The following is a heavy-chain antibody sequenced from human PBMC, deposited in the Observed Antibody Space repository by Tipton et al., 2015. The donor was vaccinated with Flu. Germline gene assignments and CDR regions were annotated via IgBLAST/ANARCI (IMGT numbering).Heavy chain of an antibody. Sequence: QLVQSGGGVVQPGRSLRLTCAASGLPFSSYGMHWVRQAPDKGLEWVAVISHEGSYKDYSGSVKGRFTISRDNSKNTLYLQMDSLRAEDTAVYYCAGDFTIAADNCFDPWGQGSLVSVSS. CDR2: ISHEGSYK. J-gene: IGHJ5*02. CDR3: AGDFTIAADNCFDP. V-gene: IGHV3-33*08. D-gene: IGHD6-13*01. CDR1: GLPFSSYG.